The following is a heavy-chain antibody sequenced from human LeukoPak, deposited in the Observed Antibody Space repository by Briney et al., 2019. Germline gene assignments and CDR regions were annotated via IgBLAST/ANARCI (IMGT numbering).Heavy chain of an antibody. D-gene: IGHD3-16*01. Sequence: GGSLRLSCVASVFNFNNAGMIGVRQAPGEGPECVGRIKGQLDGATTDYAAPVRGRFTISRDDSRNTLFLQMNTLKRDDTGVYYCTTAGRRTHWGPVPVYWGQGTLVSVSS. CDR2: IKGQLDGATT. CDR3: TTAGRRTHWGPVPVY. J-gene: IGHJ4*02. CDR1: VFNFNNAG. V-gene: IGHV3-15*01.